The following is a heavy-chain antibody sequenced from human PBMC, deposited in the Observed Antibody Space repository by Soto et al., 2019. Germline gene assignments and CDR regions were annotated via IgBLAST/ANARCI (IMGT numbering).Heavy chain of an antibody. CDR1: GGSISSFY. J-gene: IGHJ5*02. D-gene: IGHD3-3*01. CDR2: INHTGGT. V-gene: IGHV4-34*01. CDR3: ATRITVFGLLIPPFDP. Sequence: SLTCTVSGGSISSFYWNWIRQPPGKGLEWIGEINHTGGTHYNPSLKSRVTMSVDTSKNQFSLRLSSVTAADTAIYYCATRITVFGLLIPPFDPWGQGTQVTVS.